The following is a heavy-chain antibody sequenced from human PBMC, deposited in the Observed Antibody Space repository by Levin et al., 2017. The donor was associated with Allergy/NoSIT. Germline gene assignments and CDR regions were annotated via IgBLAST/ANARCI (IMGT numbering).Heavy chain of an antibody. Sequence: GESLKISCKVSGYTLTELSMHWVRQAPGKGLEWMGGFDPEDGETIYAQKFQGRVTMTEDTSTDTAYMELSSLRSEDTAVYYCATGGWYYYGSGSYYRFRSYYYYMDVWGKGTTVTVSS. CDR3: ATGGWYYYGSGSYYRFRSYYYYMDV. D-gene: IGHD3-10*01. V-gene: IGHV1-24*01. CDR2: FDPEDGET. J-gene: IGHJ6*03. CDR1: GYTLTELS.